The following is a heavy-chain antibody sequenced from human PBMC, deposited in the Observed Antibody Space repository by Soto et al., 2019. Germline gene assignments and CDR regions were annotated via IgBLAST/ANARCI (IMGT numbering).Heavy chain of an antibody. CDR2: IDPSDSYT. J-gene: IGHJ6*02. V-gene: IGHV5-10-1*01. CDR3: ARLRDYYGSGSYIRYYYGMDV. D-gene: IGHD3-10*01. Sequence: GESLKISCKGSGYSFTSYWTSWVRQMPGKGLEWMGRIDPSDSYTNYSPSFQGHVTISADKSISTAYLQWSSLKASDTAMYYCARLRDYYGSGSYIRYYYGMDVWGQGTTVTVSS. CDR1: GYSFTSYW.